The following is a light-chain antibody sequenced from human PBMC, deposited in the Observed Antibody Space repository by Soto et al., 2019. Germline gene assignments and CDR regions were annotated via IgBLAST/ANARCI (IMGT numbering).Light chain of an antibody. CDR1: QGISSY. CDR2: AAS. Sequence: AISMNHSPSSFSASTGDRVTITRRASQGISSYLAWYQQKPGKAPKLLIYAASTLQSGVPSRFSGSGSGTDFTLTISCLQSEDFATYYCQQSYTAPLTFGGGTKVDI. J-gene: IGKJ4*01. V-gene: IGKV1-8*01. CDR3: QQSYTAPLT.